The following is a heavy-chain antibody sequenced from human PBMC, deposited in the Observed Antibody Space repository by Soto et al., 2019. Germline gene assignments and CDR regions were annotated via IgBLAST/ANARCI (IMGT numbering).Heavy chain of an antibody. CDR2: ISGSGGST. J-gene: IGHJ4*02. V-gene: IGHV3-23*01. D-gene: IGHD5-12*01. CDR3: AKLSLNDYPVYVDY. Sequence: GGSLRLSCAASGFTFSSYAMSWVRQAPGKGLEWVSAISGSGGSTYYADSVKGRFTISRDNSKNTLNLQMNSLRAEDTAVYYCAKLSLNDYPVYVDYWGQGTLVTVSS. CDR1: GFTFSSYA.